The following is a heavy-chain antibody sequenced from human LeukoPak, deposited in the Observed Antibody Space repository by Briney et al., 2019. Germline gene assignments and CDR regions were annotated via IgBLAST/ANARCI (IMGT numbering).Heavy chain of an antibody. CDR3: ARGGSSSWYSSDY. CDR1: GGSFSGYW. D-gene: IGHD6-13*01. Sequence: SETLSLTCAVSGGSFSGYWWCWIRQPPGKGLEWIGYIYYSGSTNYNPSLKSRVTVSVDTSKNQFSLKLSSVTAADTAVYYCARGGSSSWYSSDYWGQGTLVTVSS. CDR2: IYYSGST. J-gene: IGHJ4*02. V-gene: IGHV4-59*12.